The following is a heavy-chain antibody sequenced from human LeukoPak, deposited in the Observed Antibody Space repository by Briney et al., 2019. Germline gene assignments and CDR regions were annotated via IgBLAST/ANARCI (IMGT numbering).Heavy chain of an antibody. J-gene: IGHJ6*02. CDR1: GGTFSSYA. CDR2: IIPILGIA. V-gene: IGHV1-69*04. Sequence: ASVKVSCKASGGTFSSYAISWVRQAPGQGLEWMGRIIPILGIANYAQKFQGRVTITADKSTSTAYMELSSLRSEDTAVYYCARDLVYDSSGYKSSYYYGMDVWGQGTTVTVSS. D-gene: IGHD3-22*01. CDR3: ARDLVYDSSGYKSSYYYGMDV.